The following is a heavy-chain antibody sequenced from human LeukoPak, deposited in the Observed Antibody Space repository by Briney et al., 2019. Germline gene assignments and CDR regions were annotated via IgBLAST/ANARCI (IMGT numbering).Heavy chain of an antibody. CDR3: ARGSSSAFDI. D-gene: IGHD3-10*01. J-gene: IGHJ3*02. Sequence: GGSLRLSCAASGLTFSNYWMNWFRQAPGKGLEWVANIKHDGSEKYYVDSVKGQFTISRDNAKNSLYLQMNGLGAEDTAVYYCARGSSSAFDIWGQGTMVTVSS. V-gene: IGHV3-7*01. CDR1: GLTFSNYW. CDR2: IKHDGSEK.